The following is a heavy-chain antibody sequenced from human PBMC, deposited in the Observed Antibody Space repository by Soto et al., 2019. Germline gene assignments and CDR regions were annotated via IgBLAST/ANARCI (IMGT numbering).Heavy chain of an antibody. CDR2: IWDDDE. J-gene: IGHJ4*02. CDR3: AHRRTAAVGFDS. V-gene: IGHV2-5*02. Sequence: QITLKESGPTLVKPTQTLTLTCTFSGFSLTTTGVGVGWIRQPPGKALEWLALIWDDDERYSPSLKGRLTITKDTSENQVVLTMTNMDPVDTATYHCAHRRTAAVGFDSWGQGSLVTVSS. CDR1: GFSLTTTGVG. D-gene: IGHD6-13*01.